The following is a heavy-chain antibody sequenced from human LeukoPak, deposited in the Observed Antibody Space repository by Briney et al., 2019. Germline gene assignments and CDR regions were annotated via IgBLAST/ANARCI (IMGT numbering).Heavy chain of an antibody. J-gene: IGHJ3*02. CDR3: ARVTSGYYTTDAFDI. D-gene: IGHD3-3*01. V-gene: IGHV4-61*02. Sequence: SETLSLTCTVSGGSISSGSYYWSWIRQPAGKGLEWIGRIYTSGSINYNPSLKSRVTISVDTSKNQFSLKLSSVTAADTAAYYCARVTSGYYTTDAFDIWGQGTMVTVSS. CDR2: IYTSGSI. CDR1: GGSISSGSYY.